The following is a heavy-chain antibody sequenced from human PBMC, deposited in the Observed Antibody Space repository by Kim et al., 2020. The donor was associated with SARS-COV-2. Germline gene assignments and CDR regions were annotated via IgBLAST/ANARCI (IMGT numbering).Heavy chain of an antibody. CDR1: GYTFTGYY. J-gene: IGHJ4*02. V-gene: IGHV1-2*02. CDR3: ARDRGPYGDYSYGFDY. Sequence: ASVKVSCKASGYTFTGYYMHWVRQAPGQGLEWMGWINPNSGGTNYAQKFQGRVTMTRDTSISTAYMELSRLRSDDTAVYYCARDRGPYGDYSYGFDYWGQGTLVTVSS. CDR2: INPNSGGT. D-gene: IGHD4-17*01.